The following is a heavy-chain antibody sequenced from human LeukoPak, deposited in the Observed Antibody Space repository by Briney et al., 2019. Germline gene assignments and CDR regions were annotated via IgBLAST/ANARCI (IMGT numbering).Heavy chain of an antibody. CDR3: ARGLLRDGYNLIPSAFDY. CDR2: IYYSGGT. J-gene: IGHJ4*02. CDR1: GGSISSYY. V-gene: IGHV4-59*01. Sequence: KPSETLSLTCTVSGGSISSYYWSWIRQPPGKGLEWIGYIYYSGGTNYNPSLKSRVTISVDTSKNQFSLKLSSVTAADTAVYYCARGLLRDGYNLIPSAFDYWGQGTLVTVSS. D-gene: IGHD5-24*01.